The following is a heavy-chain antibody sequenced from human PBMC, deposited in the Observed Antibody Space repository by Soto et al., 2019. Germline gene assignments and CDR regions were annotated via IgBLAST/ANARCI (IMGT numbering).Heavy chain of an antibody. CDR3: ARGGYSGPY. J-gene: IGHJ4*02. Sequence: QVQLVESGGGVVQPGRSLRLSCAASGFTFSSYTIHWVRQAPGKGLEWVAVISSDGSNKYYADSVKGRFTISRDNSKNTLYLEMNSLRAEDTAVYYCARGGYSGPYWGQGTLVTVSS. CDR1: GFTFSSYT. CDR2: ISSDGSNK. D-gene: IGHD5-12*01. V-gene: IGHV3-30-3*01.